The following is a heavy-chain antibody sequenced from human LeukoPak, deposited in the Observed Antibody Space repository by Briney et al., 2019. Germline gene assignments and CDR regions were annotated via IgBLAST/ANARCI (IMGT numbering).Heavy chain of an antibody. V-gene: IGHV3-48*03. CDR2: ISSSGSTI. J-gene: IGHJ4*02. CDR1: GFTFSSDE. CDR3: ARDDEYYFDY. Sequence: GGSLRLSCAASGFTFSSDEMNWVRQAPGKGLEWVSYISSSGSTIYYADSVKGRFTISRDNAKNSLYLQMNSLRAEDTAVYYCARDDEYYFDYWGQGTLVTVSS.